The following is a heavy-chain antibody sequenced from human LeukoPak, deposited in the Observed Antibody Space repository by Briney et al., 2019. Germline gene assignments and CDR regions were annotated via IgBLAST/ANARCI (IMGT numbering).Heavy chain of an antibody. CDR3: ASRYYYDSSGYTR. J-gene: IGHJ4*02. Sequence: SETLSLTCTVSGGSISSSSYYWGWIRQPPGKGLEWIGSIYYSGSTYYNPSLKSRVTISVDTSKNQFPLKLSSVTAADTAVYYCASRYYYDSSGYTRWGQGTLVTVSS. D-gene: IGHD3-22*01. CDR1: GGSISSSSYY. CDR2: IYYSGST. V-gene: IGHV4-39*01.